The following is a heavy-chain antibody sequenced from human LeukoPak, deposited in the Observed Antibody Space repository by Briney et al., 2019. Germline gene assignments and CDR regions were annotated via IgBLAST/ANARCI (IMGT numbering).Heavy chain of an antibody. D-gene: IGHD6-13*01. CDR3: ARLKYSSSWPRTLGGYFDY. CDR2: IYHSGST. V-gene: IGHV4-4*02. J-gene: IGHJ4*02. Sequence: PSGTLSLTCAVSGGSISSSNWWSWVRHPPGKGLEWIGEIYHSGSTNYNPSLKSRVTISVDKSKNQFSLKLSSVTAADTAVYYCARLKYSSSWPRTLGGYFDYWGQGTLVTVSS. CDR1: GGSISSSNW.